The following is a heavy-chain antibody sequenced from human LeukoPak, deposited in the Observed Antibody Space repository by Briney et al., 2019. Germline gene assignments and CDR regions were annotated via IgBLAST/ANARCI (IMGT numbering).Heavy chain of an antibody. CDR2: IYYSGST. J-gene: IGHJ6*03. CDR1: GGSISSGDYY. V-gene: IGHV4-30-4*08. D-gene: IGHD2-2*02. Sequence: SQILPLTCTVSGGSISSGDYYWSWIRQPPGKGLEWIGYIYYSGSTYYNPSLKSRVTISVDTSKNQFSLKLSSVTAADTAVYYCASYYCSSTSCYTFGGYMDVWGKGTTVTVSS. CDR3: ASYYCSSTSCYTFGGYMDV.